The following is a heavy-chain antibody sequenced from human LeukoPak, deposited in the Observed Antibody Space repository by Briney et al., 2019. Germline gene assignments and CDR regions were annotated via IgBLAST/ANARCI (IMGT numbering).Heavy chain of an antibody. Sequence: GASVKVSCKASGYTFTSYDINWVRQATGQGLEWMGWMNPNSGNTGYAQKFQCRVTITRNTSISTAYMELSSLRSEDTAVYYCARQAGWGTGYYYYYYMDVWGKGTTVTVSS. J-gene: IGHJ6*03. D-gene: IGHD1-1*01. CDR2: MNPNSGNT. CDR1: GYTFTSYD. V-gene: IGHV1-8*03. CDR3: ARQAGWGTGYYYYYYMDV.